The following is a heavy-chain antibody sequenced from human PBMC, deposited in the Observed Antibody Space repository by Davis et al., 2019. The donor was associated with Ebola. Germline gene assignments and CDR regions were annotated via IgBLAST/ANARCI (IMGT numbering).Heavy chain of an antibody. V-gene: IGHV4-39*01. Sequence: SETLSLTCTVSGGSISSSSYYWGWIRQPPGKGLEWIGSIYYSGSTYYNPSLKSRVTISVDTPKNQFSLKLSSVTAADTAVYYCARLTGGVTWGEFDYWGQGTLVTVSS. CDR2: IYYSGST. D-gene: IGHD3-16*01. CDR1: GGSISSSSYY. J-gene: IGHJ4*02. CDR3: ARLTGGVTWGEFDY.